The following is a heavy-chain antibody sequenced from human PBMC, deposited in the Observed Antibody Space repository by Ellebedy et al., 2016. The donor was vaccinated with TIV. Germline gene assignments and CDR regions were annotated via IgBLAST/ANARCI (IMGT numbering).Heavy chain of an antibody. CDR1: GGSISSSSYY. CDR2: IYYSGST. D-gene: IGHD2-15*01. CDR3: ARLSVGDYVDY. Sequence: SETLSLXCTVSGGSISSSSYYFGWIRQPPGKGLEWIGSIYYSGSTYYNPSLKSRVTISVDTSKNQFSLKLSSVTAADTAVYYCARLSVGDYVDYWGQGTLVTVSS. V-gene: IGHV4-39*01. J-gene: IGHJ4*02.